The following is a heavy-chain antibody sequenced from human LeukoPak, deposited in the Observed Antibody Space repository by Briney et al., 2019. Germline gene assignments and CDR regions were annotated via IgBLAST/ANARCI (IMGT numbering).Heavy chain of an antibody. D-gene: IGHD4-11*01. Sequence: GASVKVSCKASGGTFSSSAISWVRQAPGQGLEWMGGIIPVFGAANYAQKFQGRVTITADESTSTAYMELSSLRSEDTAVYYCATATVTYWFDPWGQGTLVTVSS. CDR1: GGTFSSSA. CDR2: IIPVFGAA. J-gene: IGHJ5*02. CDR3: ATATVTYWFDP. V-gene: IGHV1-69*01.